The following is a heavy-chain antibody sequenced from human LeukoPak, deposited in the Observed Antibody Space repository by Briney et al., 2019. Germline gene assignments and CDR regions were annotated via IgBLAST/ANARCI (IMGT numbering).Heavy chain of an antibody. CDR2: ISGSGGST. J-gene: IGHJ4*02. CDR1: GVTFSTYS. CDR3: AKGGRNFDFWRFDY. V-gene: IGHV3-23*01. Sequence: YPGGPLRLSCSASGVTFSTYSMNWVRQTPGKGLMWVSSISGSGGSTYYAEFVKGRFSISRDNSKKMMYLQMNSLRADDTAVYYCAKGGRNFDFWRFDYWGQGILVTVSS. D-gene: IGHD3-3*01.